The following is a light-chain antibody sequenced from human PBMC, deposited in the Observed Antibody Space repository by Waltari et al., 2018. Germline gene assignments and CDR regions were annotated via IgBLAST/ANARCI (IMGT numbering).Light chain of an antibody. CDR2: WAS. V-gene: IGKV4-1*01. CDR1: LSLLSSSNNKNY. Sequence: DIVMTQSPDSLAVSLGERATINCKSSLSLLSSSNNKNYLGWYQQKPRQPPKLLVYWASTRISGVPDRFSGSGSGADFTLTISSLQAEDVAVYYCQQYYSSPLTFGGGTKVEIK. J-gene: IGKJ4*01. CDR3: QQYYSSPLT.